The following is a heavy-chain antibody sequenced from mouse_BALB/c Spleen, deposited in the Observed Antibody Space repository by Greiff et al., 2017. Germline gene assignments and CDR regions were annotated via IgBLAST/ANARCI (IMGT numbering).Heavy chain of an antibody. V-gene: IGHV5-6-5*01. D-gene: IGHD1-1*01. CDR2: ISSGGST. Sequence: EVHLVESGGGLVKPGGSLKLSCAASGFTFSSYAMSWVRQTPEKRLEWVASISSGGSTYYPDSVKGRFTISRDNARNILYLQMSSLRSEDTAMYYCARGNSYYYGSSPYYYAMDYWGQGTSVTVSS. CDR1: GFTFSSYA. J-gene: IGHJ4*01. CDR3: ARGNSYYYGSSPYYYAMDY.